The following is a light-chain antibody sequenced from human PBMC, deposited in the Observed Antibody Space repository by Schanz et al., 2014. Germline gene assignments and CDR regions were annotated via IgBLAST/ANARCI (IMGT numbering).Light chain of an antibody. CDR3: SSFTTSSAPGV. V-gene: IGLV2-8*01. J-gene: IGLJ3*02. CDR2: DVS. Sequence: QSVLTQPPSASGSPGQSVTISCTGTDVGGYNYVSWYQRHPGKAPKLMIYDVSKRPSGVPDRFSGSKSGNTASLTISDLQAEDEADYYCSSFTTSSAPGVFGGGTKLTVL. CDR1: DVGGYNY.